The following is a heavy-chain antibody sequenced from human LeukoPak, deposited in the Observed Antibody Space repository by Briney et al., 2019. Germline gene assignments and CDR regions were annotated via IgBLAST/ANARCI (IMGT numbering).Heavy chain of an antibody. V-gene: IGHV3-49*04. CDR3: TRPSSEAGGYHSGMDV. CDR1: GFTFGDYA. CDR2: ISSKPYGGTT. J-gene: IGHJ6*02. Sequence: GGSLRLTCTASGFTFGDYAMSWVRQAPGRGLEWVGFISSKPYGGTTEYAASVKGRFTISRDDSKSIAYLQINGLKAEDTAVYYCTRPSSEAGGYHSGMDVWGQGTTVTVSS. D-gene: IGHD6-13*01.